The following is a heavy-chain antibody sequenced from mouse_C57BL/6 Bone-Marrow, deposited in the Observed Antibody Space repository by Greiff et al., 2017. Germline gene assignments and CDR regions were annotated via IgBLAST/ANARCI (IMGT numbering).Heavy chain of an antibody. J-gene: IGHJ3*01. CDR3: ARSDGYYEEDFAY. CDR2: IDPSDSYT. V-gene: IGHV1-50*01. Sequence: QVQLQQPGAELVKPGASVKLSCKASGYTFTSYWMQWVKQRPGQGLEWIGEIDPSDSYTNYNQKFKGKATLTVDTSSSTAYMQLSSLKSEDSAVYYCARSDGYYEEDFAYWGQGTLVTVSA. D-gene: IGHD2-3*01. CDR1: GYTFTSYW.